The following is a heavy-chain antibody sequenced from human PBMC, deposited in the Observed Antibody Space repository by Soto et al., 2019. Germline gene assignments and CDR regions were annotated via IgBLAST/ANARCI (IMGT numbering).Heavy chain of an antibody. V-gene: IGHV3-23*01. Sequence: EVHLLESGGGLVLPGVSLRLSCAGSGFTFSSYAMSWVRQAPGKGLELVSAISSVGGSTYYADSVKGRFIISRDNSENTLYLQVNSLRAEDTAIYYCTKDREFTYYDLWSGYYAFDSWGQGTLVTVSS. D-gene: IGHD3-3*01. CDR2: ISSVGGST. CDR1: GFTFSSYA. J-gene: IGHJ4*02. CDR3: TKDREFTYYDLWSGYYAFDS.